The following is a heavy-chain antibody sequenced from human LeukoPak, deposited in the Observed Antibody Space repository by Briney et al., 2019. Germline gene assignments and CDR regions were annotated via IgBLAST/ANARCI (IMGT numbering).Heavy chain of an antibody. V-gene: IGHV3-30*18. CDR1: GFTFSSYG. CDR2: ISYDGSNK. J-gene: IGHJ4*02. D-gene: IGHD5-24*01. Sequence: GRSLRLSCAASGFTFSSYGMHWVRQAPGKGLEWVAVISYDGSNKYYADSVKGRFTISRDNSKNTLYLQMNSLRAEDTAVYYCAKDKTGAVMATSRWGFDYWGQGTLVTVSS. CDR3: AKDKTGAVMATSRWGFDY.